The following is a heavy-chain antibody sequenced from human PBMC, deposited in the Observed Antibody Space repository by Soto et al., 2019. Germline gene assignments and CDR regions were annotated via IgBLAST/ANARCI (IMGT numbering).Heavy chain of an antibody. CDR1: GGTFSSYA. CDR3: TLSIVGATVYGFDY. D-gene: IGHD1-26*01. CDR2: IIPIFGTA. V-gene: IGHV1-69*06. Sequence: QVQLVQSGAEVKKPGSSVKVSCKASGGTFSSYAISWVRQAPGQGLEWMGGIIPIFGTANYAQKFQGRVTITADKSASTAYMELSSLRSEDTAVYYCTLSIVGATVYGFDYWGQGTLVTVSS. J-gene: IGHJ4*02.